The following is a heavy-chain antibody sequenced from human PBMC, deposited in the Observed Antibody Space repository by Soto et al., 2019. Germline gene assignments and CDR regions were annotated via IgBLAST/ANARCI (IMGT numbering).Heavy chain of an antibody. V-gene: IGHV3-21*01. CDR2: ISSSSSYI. D-gene: IGHD2-2*01. J-gene: IGHJ6*02. Sequence: EVQLVESGGGLVKPGGSLRLSCAASGFTFSSYSMNWVRQAPGKGLAWVSSISSSSSYIYYADSVKGRFTISRDNAKNSLYLQMNSLRSEDTAVYYCARGHVIVVVPAAIGMDVWGQGTTVTVSS. CDR3: ARGHVIVVVPAAIGMDV. CDR1: GFTFSSYS.